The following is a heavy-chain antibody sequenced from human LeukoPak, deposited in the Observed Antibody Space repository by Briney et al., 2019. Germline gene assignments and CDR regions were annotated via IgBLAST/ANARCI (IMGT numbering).Heavy chain of an antibody. J-gene: IGHJ4*02. CDR3: ARGRTIRDGVMVVPFSY. Sequence: ASVKVSCKASGYTFTGYYMHWVRQAPAQGLEWMGWINPNSGGTNYAQKFQGRVTMTRDTSISTAYMELSRLRADDTAVYYCARGRTIRDGVMVVPFSYWGQGTLVTVSS. V-gene: IGHV1-2*02. CDR1: GYTFTGYY. CDR2: INPNSGGT. D-gene: IGHD5-24*01.